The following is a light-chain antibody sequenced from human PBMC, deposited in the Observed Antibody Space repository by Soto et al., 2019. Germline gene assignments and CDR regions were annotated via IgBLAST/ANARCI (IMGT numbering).Light chain of an antibody. CDR1: QIISTF. J-gene: IGKJ5*01. CDR2: LAS. Sequence: DIQMTQSPSSLSASVGDRVTISCRASQIISTFLNWYQQKPGKAPKLLICLASSLQSGVPSRFSGSGSGTDFTLTISRLEPEDFAVYYCQQYGSSPITFGQGTRLEIK. CDR3: QQYGSSPIT. V-gene: IGKV1-39*01.